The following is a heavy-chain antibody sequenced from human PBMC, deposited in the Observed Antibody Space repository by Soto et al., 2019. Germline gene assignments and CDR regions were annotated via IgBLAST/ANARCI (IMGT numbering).Heavy chain of an antibody. V-gene: IGHV3-30*18. D-gene: IGHD1-26*01. CDR1: GFTFSSYG. CDR2: ISYDVSNK. J-gene: IGHJ4*02. Sequence: PWGSLRLSCAASGFTFSSYGMHWVRQAPGKGLEWVAVISYDVSNKYYADSVKGRFTISRDNSKNTLYLQMNSLRAEDTAVYYSAKEGGSYYAHYFDYWGQGTLVTVSS. CDR3: AKEGGSYYAHYFDY.